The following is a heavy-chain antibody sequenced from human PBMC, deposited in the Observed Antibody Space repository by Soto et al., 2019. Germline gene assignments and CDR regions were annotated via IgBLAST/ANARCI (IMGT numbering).Heavy chain of an antibody. CDR2: IYYSGTT. D-gene: IGHD2-21*02. J-gene: IGHJ4*02. Sequence: PSETLSLTCTVSGASIRSTYWSWIRQSPGNGLDLIGCIYYSGTTNDNPSLQNRVTISVDTAKTKLSLTMTSERAADTAVXYCEKTPFSLSLVTVIHYFDSGSQGNLVTLSS. CDR1: GASIRSTY. V-gene: IGHV4-59*01. CDR3: EKTPFSLSLVTVIHYFDS.